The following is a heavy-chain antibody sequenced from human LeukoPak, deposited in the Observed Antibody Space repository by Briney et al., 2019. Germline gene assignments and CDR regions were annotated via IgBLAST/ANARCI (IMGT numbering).Heavy chain of an antibody. CDR1: GVSISSSSYY. CDR2: IYSSGST. CDR3: ARVTGYVMEDYFDY. Sequence: SETLSLTCNVSGVSISSSSYYWGWIRQPPGKGLEWIGSIYSSGSTYYNSSLKSRVTISIDTSKNQVSLRLSSVTAADTAVYYCARVTGYVMEDYFDYWGQGTLVTVSS. D-gene: IGHD6-13*01. V-gene: IGHV4-39*07. J-gene: IGHJ4*02.